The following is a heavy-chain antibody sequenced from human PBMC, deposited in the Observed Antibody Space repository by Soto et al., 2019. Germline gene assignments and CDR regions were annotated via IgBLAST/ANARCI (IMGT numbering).Heavy chain of an antibody. Sequence: GGSLRLSCAASGVTVSSNYMSWVRQAPGKGLEWVSVIYSGGSTYYADSVKGRFTISRDNSKNTLYLQMNSLRAEDTAVYYCAKDGCGGDCSFYYYYGMDVWGQGTTVTVSS. CDR1: GVTVSSNY. D-gene: IGHD2-21*02. CDR2: IYSGGST. CDR3: AKDGCGGDCSFYYYYGMDV. V-gene: IGHV3-66*01. J-gene: IGHJ6*02.